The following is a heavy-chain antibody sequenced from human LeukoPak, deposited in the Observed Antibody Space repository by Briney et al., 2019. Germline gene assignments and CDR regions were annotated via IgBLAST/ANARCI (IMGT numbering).Heavy chain of an antibody. D-gene: IGHD3-3*01. V-gene: IGHV4-4*02. Sequence: SETLSLTCAVSGGSISSSNWWSWVRQPPGKGLEWIGEIYHSGSTNYNPSLKSRVTISVDTSKNQFSLKLCSVTAADTAVYYCARTPSYYDFWSGYPYFDYWGQGTLVTVSS. CDR3: ARTPSYYDFWSGYPYFDY. J-gene: IGHJ4*02. CDR2: IYHSGST. CDR1: GGSISSSNW.